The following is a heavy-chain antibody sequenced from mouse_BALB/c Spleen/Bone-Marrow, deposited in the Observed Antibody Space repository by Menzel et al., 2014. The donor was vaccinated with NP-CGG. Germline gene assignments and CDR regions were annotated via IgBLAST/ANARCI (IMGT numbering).Heavy chain of an antibody. J-gene: IGHJ4*01. CDR3: ARETGYAYGNFAMDY. Sequence: EVMLVESGGGLVQPGGSLRLSCEASGFTSIDYYMTWVRQPPGKALEWLGFTRNRANGYTSEYSASVKGRFTISRDISQSIFYLQMNTLRAEDSATYYCARETGYAYGNFAMDYWGQGTSVTVSS. V-gene: IGHV7-3*02. D-gene: IGHD2-1*01. CDR2: TRNRANGYTS. CDR1: GFTSIDYY.